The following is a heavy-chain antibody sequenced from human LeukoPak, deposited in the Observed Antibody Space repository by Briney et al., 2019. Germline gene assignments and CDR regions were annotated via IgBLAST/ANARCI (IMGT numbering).Heavy chain of an antibody. CDR1: GGSISSGSYY. D-gene: IGHD3-10*01. CDR3: AREVITMVRGARNWFDP. V-gene: IGHV4-61*02. CDR2: IYTSGST. Sequence: SQTLSLTCTVSGGSISSGSYYWSWIRQPAGKGLEWIGRIYTSGSTNYNPSLKSRVTISVDTSKNQFSLKLSSVTAADTAVYYCAREVITMVRGARNWFDPWGQGTLVTVSP. J-gene: IGHJ5*02.